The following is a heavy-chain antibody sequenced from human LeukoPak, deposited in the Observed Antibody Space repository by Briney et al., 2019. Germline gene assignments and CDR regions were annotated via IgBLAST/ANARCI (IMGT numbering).Heavy chain of an antibody. CDR2: ISSSSSYI. CDR3: ARDYAHGGAFDP. Sequence: NPGGSLRLSCAASGFTFSSYSMNWVRQAPGKGLEWVSSISSSSSYIYYADSVKGRFTISRDNAKNSLYLQMNSLRAEDTAVYYCARDYAHGGAFDPWGQGTLVTVSS. CDR1: GFTFSSYS. D-gene: IGHD3-16*01. J-gene: IGHJ5*02. V-gene: IGHV3-21*01.